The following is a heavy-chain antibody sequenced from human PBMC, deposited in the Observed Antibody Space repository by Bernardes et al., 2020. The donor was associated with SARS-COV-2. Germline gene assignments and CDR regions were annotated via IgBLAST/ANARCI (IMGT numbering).Heavy chain of an antibody. CDR3: ARDSTTSSYRYYYALDV. Sequence: RLIKKNGTTNYNPSLRSRVTISIDTSKNRFSLKLSSVTAADKAMYYCARDSTTSSYRYYYALDVWGQGTTLT. D-gene: IGHD3-16*02. V-gene: IGHV4-4*07. J-gene: IGHJ6*02. CDR2: IKKNGTT.